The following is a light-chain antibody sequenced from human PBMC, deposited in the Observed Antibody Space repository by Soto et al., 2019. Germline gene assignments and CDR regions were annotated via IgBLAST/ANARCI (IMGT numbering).Light chain of an antibody. V-gene: IGLV2-8*01. CDR2: EVT. CDR1: SSDVGAYNY. J-gene: IGLJ3*02. CDR3: TSYVGNNIWV. Sequence: QSVLTQPPSASGSPGQSVTISCTGTSSDVGAYNYVSWYQQYPGKAPKLMIYEVTKRPSGVPDRFSGSKSGNTASLTVSGLQAEDEADYYCTSYVGNNIWVFGGGTKVPVL.